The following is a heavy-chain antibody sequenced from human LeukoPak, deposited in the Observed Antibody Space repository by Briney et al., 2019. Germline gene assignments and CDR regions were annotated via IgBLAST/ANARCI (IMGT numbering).Heavy chain of an antibody. D-gene: IGHD3-3*01. Sequence: PPETLSLTCTVSGGSISSYYWSWIRQPPGKGLEWIGYIYYSGSTNYNPSLKSRVTISVDTSKNQFSLKLSSVTAADTAVYYCARAHYDFWSGYFGYWGQGTLVTVSS. V-gene: IGHV4-59*01. CDR2: IYYSGST. CDR3: ARAHYDFWSGYFGY. CDR1: GGSISSYY. J-gene: IGHJ4*02.